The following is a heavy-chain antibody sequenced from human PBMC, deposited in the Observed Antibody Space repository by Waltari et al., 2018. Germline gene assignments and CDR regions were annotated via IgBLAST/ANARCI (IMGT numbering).Heavy chain of an antibody. CDR1: GSTFTSYY. CDR3: ARETLPGNKIIDY. Sequence: QVQLVQSGPEVKQPGASVRVPCKTSGSTFTSYYLHWVRQVPGQGLEWMAWINSNTGDSQSAQTFQGRVTVTKDTSLTTVYLELSGLRSDDTALYYCARETLPGNKIIDYWGQGTLVTVSS. D-gene: IGHD1-1*01. J-gene: IGHJ4*02. V-gene: IGHV1-2*02. CDR2: INSNTGDS.